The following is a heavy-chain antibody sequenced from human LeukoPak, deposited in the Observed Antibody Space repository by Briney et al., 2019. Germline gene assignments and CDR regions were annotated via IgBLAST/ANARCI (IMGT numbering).Heavy chain of an antibody. J-gene: IGHJ6*03. CDR1: GFTFNNYG. CDR2: ISGSADNT. Sequence: GGSLRLSCAASGFTFNNYGMSWVRQAPGKGLEWVSAISGSADNTYYVDSVKGRFTISRDNSRNTLYLQMNSLRAEDTAVYYCARDLTDPPYYYYYIDVWGKGTTVTISS. V-gene: IGHV3-23*01. CDR3: ARDLTDPPYYYYYIDV.